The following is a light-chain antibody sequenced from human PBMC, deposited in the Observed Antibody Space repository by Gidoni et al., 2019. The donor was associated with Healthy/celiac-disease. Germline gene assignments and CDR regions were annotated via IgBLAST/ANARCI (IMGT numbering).Light chain of an antibody. V-gene: IGKV1-39*01. Sequence: IQMTQSPSSLSASVGDRVTITCRASQSISSYLNWYQQKPGKAPKLLIYAASSLQSGVPSRFSGSGSGTDFTITISSLQPEDFATYYCQQSYSTPWTFGQGTKVEIK. CDR3: QQSYSTPWT. CDR2: AAS. CDR1: QSISSY. J-gene: IGKJ1*01.